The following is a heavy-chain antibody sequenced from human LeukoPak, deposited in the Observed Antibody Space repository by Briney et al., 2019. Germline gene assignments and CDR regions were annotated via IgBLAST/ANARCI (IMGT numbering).Heavy chain of an antibody. D-gene: IGHD1-1*01. CDR1: DYTFTSYA. J-gene: IGHJ5*02. Sequence: ASVKVSCKPSDYTFTSYAISWVRQAPGQGLEWMGGISPYKGNRDYAQNVRDRVSLTTDTSTHTAYMELRNLRSDDTDVYYCARYAGGNDRNWLDPWGKGTLVTVSS. CDR2: ISPYKGNR. CDR3: ARYAGGNDRNWLDP. V-gene: IGHV1-18*01.